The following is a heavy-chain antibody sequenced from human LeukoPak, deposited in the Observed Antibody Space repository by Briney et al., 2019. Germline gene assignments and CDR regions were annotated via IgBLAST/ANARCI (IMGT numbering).Heavy chain of an antibody. CDR2: TYYGSKWSN. Sequence: SQTLSLTCVISGDSVSSNGVACNWVRQSPSRGLEWLGRTYYGSKWSNDYALSGKSRITINPDTSKNQFSLQLNSVTPEDTAVYYCTRGRNSAFDYWGQGTLVTVSS. CDR3: TRGRNSAFDY. D-gene: IGHD1-14*01. V-gene: IGHV6-1*01. CDR1: GDSVSSNGVA. J-gene: IGHJ4*02.